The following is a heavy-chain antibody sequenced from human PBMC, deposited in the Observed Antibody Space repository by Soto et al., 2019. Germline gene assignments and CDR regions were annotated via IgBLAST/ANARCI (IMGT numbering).Heavy chain of an antibody. Sequence: SETLSLTCTVSGASISSSSYYWGWIRQPPGKGLAWIGNIYYSGSTYSNPSLKSRLTISVDTSKNQFSLKLSSVTAADTAVYYCAKGSGSSAYSPFDYWGQGTLVTVSS. D-gene: IGHD3-10*01. CDR2: IYYSGST. V-gene: IGHV4-39*01. J-gene: IGHJ4*02. CDR1: GASISSSSYY. CDR3: AKGSGSSAYSPFDY.